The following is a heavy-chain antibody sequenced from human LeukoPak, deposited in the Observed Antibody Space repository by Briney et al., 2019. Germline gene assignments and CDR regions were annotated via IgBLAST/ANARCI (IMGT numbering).Heavy chain of an antibody. D-gene: IGHD1-1*01. V-gene: IGHV1-24*01. CDR2: FDPEDGET. J-gene: IGHJ1*01. Sequence: ASVKVSCKVSGYTLTELSMHWVRQAPGKGLEWMGGFDPEDGETIYAQKFQGRVTMTEDTSTDTAYMELSSLRSDDTAVYYCATDTTGTTGHFQHWGQGTLVTVSS. CDR1: GYTLTELS. CDR3: ATDTTGTTGHFQH.